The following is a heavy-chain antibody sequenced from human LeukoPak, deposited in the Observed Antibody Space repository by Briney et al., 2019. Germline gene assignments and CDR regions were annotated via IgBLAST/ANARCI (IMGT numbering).Heavy chain of an antibody. J-gene: IGHJ4*02. D-gene: IGHD1-1*01. Sequence: GGSLRLSCAASGFTFSSYWMHWVRQAPGKGLVWVSRINSDGSSTSYADSVKGRFSISRDNSKNTLYLQMSSLSAEDTAVYYCAKTPDVWNWKYYFDYWGQGTLVTVSS. CDR2: INSDGSST. V-gene: IGHV3-74*01. CDR3: AKTPDVWNWKYYFDY. CDR1: GFTFSSYW.